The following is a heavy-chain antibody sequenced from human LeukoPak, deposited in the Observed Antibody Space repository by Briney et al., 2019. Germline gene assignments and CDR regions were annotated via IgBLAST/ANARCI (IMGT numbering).Heavy chain of an antibody. J-gene: IGHJ4*02. CDR1: GFTVSRDY. V-gene: IGHV3-66*01. Sequence: GGSLRLSCVVSGFTVSRDYMSWVRQAPGKGLEWVAVIYSSGTTYYADSVKGRFSISRDNSKNTASLQMNSLRVDDTAVYFCARFMGASGFDYWGQGTLVAVSS. D-gene: IGHD1-26*01. CDR2: IYSSGTT. CDR3: ARFMGASGFDY.